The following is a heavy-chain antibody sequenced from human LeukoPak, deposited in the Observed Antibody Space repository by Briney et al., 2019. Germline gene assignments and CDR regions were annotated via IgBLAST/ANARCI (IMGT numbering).Heavy chain of an antibody. CDR3: ARIRESLGLGAFDI. D-gene: IGHD7-27*01. CDR2: INSDGSTT. CDR1: VFSFCNYW. V-gene: IGHV3-74*03. Sequence: PGGSLRLSCAASVFSFCNYWMCWVRQAPGKGLVCVSRINSDGSTTTYADSVKRRLTISRDNAKNTLYLQMNSLRAEDSALYYCARIRESLGLGAFDIWGQGTMVTVSS. J-gene: IGHJ3*02.